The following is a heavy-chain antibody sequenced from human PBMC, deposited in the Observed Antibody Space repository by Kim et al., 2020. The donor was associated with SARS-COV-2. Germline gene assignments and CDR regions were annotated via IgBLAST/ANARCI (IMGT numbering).Heavy chain of an antibody. CDR2: TT. Sequence: TTDSAAPVKGRFTISRDDSKNTLYLQMNSRKTEDTGVFYCTCYSSSHRADYWGQGTLVTVSS. V-gene: IGHV3-15*01. CDR3: TCYSSSHRADY. J-gene: IGHJ4*02. D-gene: IGHD6-6*01.